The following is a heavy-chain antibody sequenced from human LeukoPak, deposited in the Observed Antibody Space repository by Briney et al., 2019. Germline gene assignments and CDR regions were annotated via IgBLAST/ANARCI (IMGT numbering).Heavy chain of an antibody. Sequence: GGSLRLSCAASVFTFSSYAMHWVRQAPGRGLEWVAVISYDVSNKYYADSVKGRFTISRDNSKNTLYLQMNSLRAEDTAVYYCARGPAATSCFDYWGQGTLVTVSS. D-gene: IGHD2-2*01. J-gene: IGHJ4*02. V-gene: IGHV3-30*01. CDR3: ARGPAATSCFDY. CDR2: ISYDVSNK. CDR1: VFTFSSYA.